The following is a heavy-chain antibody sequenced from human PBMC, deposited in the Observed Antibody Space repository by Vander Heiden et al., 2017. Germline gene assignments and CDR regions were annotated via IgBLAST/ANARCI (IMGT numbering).Heavy chain of an antibody. CDR1: GGSFSGYY. Sequence: QVQLQQWGAGLLKPSETLSLTCAVYGGSFSGYYWSGIRQPPGKGLGWIWEINHSGSTNYNPSLKSRVTISVDTSKNQFSLKLSSVTAADTAVYYCARGPSGYYYYGMDVWGQGTTVTVSS. CDR3: ARGPSGYYYYGMDV. V-gene: IGHV4-34*01. CDR2: INHSGST. J-gene: IGHJ6*02.